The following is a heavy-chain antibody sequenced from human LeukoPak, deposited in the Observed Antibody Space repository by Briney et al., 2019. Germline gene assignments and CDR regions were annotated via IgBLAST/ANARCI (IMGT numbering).Heavy chain of an antibody. CDR1: GGTFSSYA. CDR3: ARDQYDSSGYYFSDY. D-gene: IGHD3-22*01. Sequence: ASVKVSCKASGGTFSSYAISWVRQAPGQGLEWMGGIIPIFGTANYAQKFQGRVTITTDESTSTAYMELSSLRSEDTAVYYCARDQYDSSGYYFSDYWGQGTLVTVSS. V-gene: IGHV1-69*05. CDR2: IIPIFGTA. J-gene: IGHJ4*02.